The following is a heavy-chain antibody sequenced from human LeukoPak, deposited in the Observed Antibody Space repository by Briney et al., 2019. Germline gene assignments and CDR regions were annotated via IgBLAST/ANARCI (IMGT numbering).Heavy chain of an antibody. V-gene: IGHV4-38-2*02. D-gene: IGHD6-6*01. Sequence: SETLSLTCTVSGYSISSGYYWGWIRQPPGKGLEWIGSIHHSGIKYYNPSLQSRVTISVDTSKNQFSLKLSSVTAADTAVYYCASDRADLQSSGGPWGQGTIVTVSA. CDR3: ASDRADLQSSGGP. J-gene: IGHJ5*02. CDR1: GYSISSGYY. CDR2: IHHSGIK.